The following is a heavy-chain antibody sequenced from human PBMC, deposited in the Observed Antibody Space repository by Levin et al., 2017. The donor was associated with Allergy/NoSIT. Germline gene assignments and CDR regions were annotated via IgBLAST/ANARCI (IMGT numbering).Heavy chain of an antibody. CDR3: ARIPGYIN. Sequence: ESLKISCTVSGGSISGSSYYWGWIRQPPGKGLEWIGNIYYSGSTYYNPSLKSRVTISVDTSKNQFSLKLSSVTAADTAVYYCARIPGYINWGQGTLVTVSS. V-gene: IGHV4-39*01. CDR2: IYYSGST. CDR1: GGSISGSSYY. J-gene: IGHJ4*02. D-gene: IGHD6-13*01.